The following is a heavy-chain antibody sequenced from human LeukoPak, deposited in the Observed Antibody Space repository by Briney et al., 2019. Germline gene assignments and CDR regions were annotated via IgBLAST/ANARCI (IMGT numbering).Heavy chain of an antibody. J-gene: IGHJ4*02. V-gene: IGHV4-61*02. Sequence: SQTLSLTCTVSGGSVSSGSYYWSWIRQPAGKGLEWIGRISTSGSTNYNPSLNSRVTISRDTSKNQFSLKLSSVTAADTAVYYCASQVGYFDYWGQGTLVTVSS. CDR3: ASQVGYFDY. CDR1: GGSVSSGSYY. CDR2: ISTSGST. D-gene: IGHD1-26*01.